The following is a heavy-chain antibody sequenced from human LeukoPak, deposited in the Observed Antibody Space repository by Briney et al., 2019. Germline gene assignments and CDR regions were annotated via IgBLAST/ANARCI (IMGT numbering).Heavy chain of an antibody. CDR3: ARDPPYYYDSSGPFDY. V-gene: IGHV3-20*04. CDR2: INWNGGST. J-gene: IGHJ4*02. D-gene: IGHD3-22*01. CDR1: RFTFDDYG. Sequence: LAGGSLRLSCAASRFTFDDYGMSWVRQAPGKGLEWVSGINWNGGSTGYADSVKGRFTISRDNAKNSLYLQMNSLRAEDTALYYCARDPPYYYDSSGPFDYWGQGTLVTVSS.